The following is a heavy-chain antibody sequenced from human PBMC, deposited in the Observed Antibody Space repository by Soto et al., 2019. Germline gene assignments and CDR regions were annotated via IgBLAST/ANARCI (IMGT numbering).Heavy chain of an antibody. J-gene: IGHJ4*02. CDR3: ARGVLH. Sequence: QVQLQESGPGLVKPSHTLSLTCTVSGGSISRGGYSWSWIRHHPGKGLECLGSIYYSGSTYYNPSLKSRFTISVETSKHQFSLKLSSVTAADTAVYYCARGVLHWGQGTLVTVSS. D-gene: IGHD3-16*01. CDR2: IYYSGST. CDR1: GGSISRGGYS. V-gene: IGHV4-31*03.